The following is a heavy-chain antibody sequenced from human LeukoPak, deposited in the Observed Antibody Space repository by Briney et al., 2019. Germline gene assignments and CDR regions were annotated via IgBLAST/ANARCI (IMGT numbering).Heavy chain of an antibody. D-gene: IGHD6-25*01. CDR3: ARTTSVTATGYDY. CDR1: GYTFTSYH. CDR2: MNHYSGDR. J-gene: IGHJ4*02. Sequence: AASVKVSCKPSGYTFTSYHLNWVRPATGRGVAWMGWMNHYSGDRGYAQKFQGRGSITSDTSISTAYLELSSLRSDDTAVYFCARTTSVTATGYDYWGQGTLVTVSS. V-gene: IGHV1-8*03.